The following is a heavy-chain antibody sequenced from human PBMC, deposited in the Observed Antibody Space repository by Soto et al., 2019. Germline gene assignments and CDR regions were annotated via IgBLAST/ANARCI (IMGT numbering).Heavy chain of an antibody. D-gene: IGHD2-21*02. CDR1: GFTFTHSA. CDR3: AADKWCGGACGGNGRDV. Sequence: SVRVSCKASGFTFTHSAMQWVRQARGHRLQWIGWIDVGSGNTNYAQKFQERVTITRDISTSTAYMELSSLRSEDTAVYYCAADKWCGGACGGNGRDVWGRGTTVTVSS. CDR2: IDVGSGNT. J-gene: IGHJ6*02. V-gene: IGHV1-58*02.